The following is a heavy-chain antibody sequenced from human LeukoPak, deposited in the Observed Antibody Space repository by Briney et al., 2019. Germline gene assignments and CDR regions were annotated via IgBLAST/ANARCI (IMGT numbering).Heavy chain of an antibody. CDR3: ARVASGSYYVSFVDY. D-gene: IGHD1-26*01. CDR1: GFTFSTYS. Sequence: PGGSLRLSCAASGFTFSTYSMNWVRQAPGKGLEWVSYISSSSSTIYYADSVKGRFTISRDNAKNSLYLQMSSLRAEDTAVYYCARVASGSYYVSFVDYWGQGTLVTVSS. J-gene: IGHJ4*02. CDR2: ISSSSSTI. V-gene: IGHV3-48*04.